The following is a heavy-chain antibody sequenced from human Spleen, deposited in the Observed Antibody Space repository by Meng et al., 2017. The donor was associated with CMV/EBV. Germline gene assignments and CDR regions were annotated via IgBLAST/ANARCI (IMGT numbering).Heavy chain of an antibody. J-gene: IGHJ4*02. CDR2: LNGGASEV. CDR1: GFTSRSYA. V-gene: IGHV3-23*01. D-gene: IGHD2-2*03. Sequence: GGSLRLSCTASGFTSRSYAMTWVRQTPGKGLEWVSTLNGGASEVHYADPVKGRFTISRDDSRDTLYLQMHSLRAEDTAIYYCAKDSAAGYPHFFENWGQGALVTVSS. CDR3: AKDSAAGYPHFFEN.